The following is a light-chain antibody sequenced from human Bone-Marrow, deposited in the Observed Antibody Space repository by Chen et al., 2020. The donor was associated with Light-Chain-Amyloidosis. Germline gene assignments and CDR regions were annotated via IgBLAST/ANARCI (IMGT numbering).Light chain of an antibody. J-gene: IGKJ2*01. CDR2: AAS. CDR1: QDISND. Sequence: DIQMTQYPSSLSASVGDRLTITCQASQDISNDLNWYQQKPGKAPKLLIYAASDLQTGVPSRFSGRGSGTGFTFTISSLQPEDIATYYCQQHDNLPYTFGQGTKLEIK. CDR3: QQHDNLPYT. V-gene: IGKV1-33*01.